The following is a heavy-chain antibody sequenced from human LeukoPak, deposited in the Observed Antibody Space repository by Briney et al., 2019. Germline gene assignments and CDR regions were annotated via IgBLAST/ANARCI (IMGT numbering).Heavy chain of an antibody. V-gene: IGHV3-30*04. CDR3: AKEATYQLLFLFDY. D-gene: IGHD2-2*01. CDR1: GFTFSGYP. J-gene: IGHJ4*02. CDR2: ISYDGSNK. Sequence: GKSLRLSCAASGFTFSGYPIHWVRQAPGKGLEWVAVISYDGSNKYYADSVKGRFTISRDNSKNTLYLQMNSLRAEDTAVYYCAKEATYQLLFLFDYWGQGTLVTVSS.